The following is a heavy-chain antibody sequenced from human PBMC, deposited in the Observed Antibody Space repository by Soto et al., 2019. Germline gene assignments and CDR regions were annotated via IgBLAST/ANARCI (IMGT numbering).Heavy chain of an antibody. CDR1: GYTFTSSG. J-gene: IGHJ4*02. CDR3: ARESSSSCHDY. CDR2: ISAYHGNT. Sequence: QVQLVQSGAEVKKPGASVKVSCKASGYTFTSSGISWVRQAPGQGLEWMGWISAYHGNTNFAQKLQGRVTMTTATATSSDYMELRSLRSDDTAVYYCARESSSSCHDYWGQGTLCTVSS. V-gene: IGHV1-18*01. D-gene: IGHD6-13*01.